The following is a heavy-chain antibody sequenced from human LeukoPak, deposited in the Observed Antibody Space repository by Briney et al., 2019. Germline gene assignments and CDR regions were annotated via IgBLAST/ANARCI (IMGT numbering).Heavy chain of an antibody. D-gene: IGHD2-15*01. V-gene: IGHV4-39*01. CDR1: GASISSASDY. CDR3: ARIGGGSWRNPGYWFDP. J-gene: IGHJ5*02. Sequence: PSETLSLTCAVSGASISSASDYWGWIRQPPGKGLEWLGSIYYGESTYDNPSLRSRVTISVDTSKNQFSLKLTSVTAADTAVYYCARIGGGSWRNPGYWFDPWGQGNLVTVSS. CDR2: IYYGEST.